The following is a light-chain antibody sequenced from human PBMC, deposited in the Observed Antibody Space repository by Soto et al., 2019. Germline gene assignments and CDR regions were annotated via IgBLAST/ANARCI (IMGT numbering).Light chain of an antibody. CDR1: QSVSSNY. CDR3: QQYGSSRWT. J-gene: IGKJ1*01. Sequence: ENVLTQSPGTLSLSPGERATLSCRASQSVSSNYVAWYQQKPGQAPRLLVYGASSRATGIPDRFSGSGSGKDFTLTISRLEPEDFAVYYCQQYGSSRWTFGQGTKVEIK. CDR2: GAS. V-gene: IGKV3-20*01.